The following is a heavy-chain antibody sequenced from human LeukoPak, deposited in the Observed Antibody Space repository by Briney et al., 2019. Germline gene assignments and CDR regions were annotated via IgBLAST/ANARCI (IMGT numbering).Heavy chain of an antibody. CDR2: TNHSGST. CDR3: ARAVGSRHIVVVTAIPAYFDY. V-gene: IGHV4-34*01. J-gene: IGHJ4*02. Sequence: SETLSLTCAVYGGSFSGYYWSWIRQPPGKGLEWIGETNHSGSTNYNPSLKSRVTISVDTSKNQFSLKLSSVTAADTAVYYCARAVGSRHIVVVTAIPAYFDYWGQGTLVTVSS. D-gene: IGHD2-21*02. CDR1: GGSFSGYY.